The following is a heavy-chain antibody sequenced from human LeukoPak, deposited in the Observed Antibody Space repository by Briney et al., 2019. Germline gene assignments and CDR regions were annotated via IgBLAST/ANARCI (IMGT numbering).Heavy chain of an antibody. V-gene: IGHV1-46*01. CDR3: ARGHYYDSSGYYSRPGTFDY. CDR2: INPSGGST. D-gene: IGHD3-22*01. J-gene: IGHJ4*02. Sequence: ASVKVSCKASGYTFTSYYMHWVRQAPGQGLEWMGIINPSGGSTSYAQKFQGRVTMTRDTSTSTVYMELSSLRSEDTAVYYCARGHYYDSSGYYSRPGTFDYWGQGTLVTVSS. CDR1: GYTFTSYY.